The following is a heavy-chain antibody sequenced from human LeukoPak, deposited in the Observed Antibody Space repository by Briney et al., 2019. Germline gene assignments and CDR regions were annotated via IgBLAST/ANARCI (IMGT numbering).Heavy chain of an antibody. CDR3: ARELVAVAGTKYYYYGMDV. J-gene: IGHJ6*02. CDR2: IWYDGSNK. D-gene: IGHD6-19*01. CDR1: GFTFSSYG. Sequence: GGSLRLSCAASGFTFSSYGMHWVRQAPGKGLEWVALIWYDGSNKYYAEPVKGRFTISRDNSQNTLCLQMNSLRAEDTAVYYCARELVAVAGTKYYYYGMDVWGQGTTVTVSS. V-gene: IGHV3-33*01.